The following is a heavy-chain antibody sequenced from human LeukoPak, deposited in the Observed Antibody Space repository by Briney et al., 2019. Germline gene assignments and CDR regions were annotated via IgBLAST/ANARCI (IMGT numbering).Heavy chain of an antibody. J-gene: IGHJ5*02. V-gene: IGHV1-2*02. CDR3: ARPIVGATSWFDP. CDR1: GYTFTGYY. CDR2: INPNSGGT. Sequence: GASVKVSCKASGYTFTGYYMHWVRQAPGQGLEWMGWINPNSGGTNYAQKFQGRVTMTRDTSISTAYMELSRLRSDDTAVYYCARPIVGATSWFDPWGQGTLVTVSS. D-gene: IGHD1-26*01.